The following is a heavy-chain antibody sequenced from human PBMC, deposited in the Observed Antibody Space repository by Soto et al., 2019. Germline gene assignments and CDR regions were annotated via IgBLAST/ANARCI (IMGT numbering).Heavy chain of an antibody. CDR2: IVVGGGNT. CDR1: GFTFTSSA. V-gene: IGHV1-58*01. Sequence: ASVKVSCKASGFTFTSSAVQWVRQARGQRLEWIGWIVVGGGNTNYAQKFQERVTITRDMSTSTAYMELSSLRSEDTAVYYCAADYYDSSGSSGPLGDYYYYYGMDVWGQGTTVTVSS. J-gene: IGHJ6*02. CDR3: AADYYDSSGSSGPLGDYYYYYGMDV. D-gene: IGHD3-22*01.